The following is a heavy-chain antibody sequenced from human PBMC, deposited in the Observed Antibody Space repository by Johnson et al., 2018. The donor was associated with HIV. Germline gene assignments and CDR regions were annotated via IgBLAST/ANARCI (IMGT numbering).Heavy chain of an antibody. D-gene: IGHD3-16*01. CDR2: ISYDGSNK. Sequence: QVQLVESGGGVVRPGGSLRLPCAASGFTFSSYAMHWVRQAPGKGLEWVAVISYDGSNKYYADSVKGRFTISRDNSKNTLYLQLNSLRAEETAVYYCARAITSVSTCAFDIWGPGTMVTVSS. V-gene: IGHV3-30-3*01. CDR1: GFTFSSYA. J-gene: IGHJ3*02. CDR3: ARAITSVSTCAFDI.